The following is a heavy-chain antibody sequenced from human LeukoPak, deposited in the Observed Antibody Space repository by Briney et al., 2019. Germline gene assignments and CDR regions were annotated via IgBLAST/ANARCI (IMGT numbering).Heavy chain of an antibody. CDR2: ISGAGGSS. J-gene: IGHJ3*02. V-gene: IGHV3-23*01. D-gene: IGHD6-13*01. CDR3: AKDWRYSSRPDAFDI. CDR1: GFTFNNYA. Sequence: GGSLRLSCAASGFTFNNYAMSWVRQAPGKGLEWVSAISGAGGSSYYADSVKGRFTISRDISKNTLFLQMNSLRAEDTALYYCAKDWRYSSRPDAFDIWGQGTMVTVSS.